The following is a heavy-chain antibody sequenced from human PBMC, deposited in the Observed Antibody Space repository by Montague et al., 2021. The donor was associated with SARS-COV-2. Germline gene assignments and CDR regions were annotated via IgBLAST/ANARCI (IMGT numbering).Heavy chain of an antibody. CDR2: VLCNKGT. CDR3: VRHPHYDGLNGPPDF. CDR1: GVSVTDYY. D-gene: IGHD3-9*01. J-gene: IGHJ4*02. Sequence: SETLSLTCTVSGVSVTDYYWSWIRQPPGKGLEWVGDVLCNKGTNSNPSLKSRVAISVDTSKNQFSLRLTSVTAADTALYYCVRHPHYDGLNGPPDFWDQGTLVTVSS. V-gene: IGHV4-59*08.